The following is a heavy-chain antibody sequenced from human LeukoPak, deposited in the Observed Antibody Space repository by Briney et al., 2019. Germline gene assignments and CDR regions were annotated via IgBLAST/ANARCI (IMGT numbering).Heavy chain of an antibody. J-gene: IGHJ4*02. V-gene: IGHV3-23*01. CDR3: AKDRAGSPFRY. CDR2: ISGSGGST. Sequence: GALRLSCAASGFTFSSYAMSWVRQAPGKGLEWVSAISGSGGSTYYADSVKGRFTISRDNSKNTLYLQMNSLRAEDTAVYYCAKDRAGSPFRYWGQGTLVTVSS. CDR1: GFTFSSYA. D-gene: IGHD6-19*01.